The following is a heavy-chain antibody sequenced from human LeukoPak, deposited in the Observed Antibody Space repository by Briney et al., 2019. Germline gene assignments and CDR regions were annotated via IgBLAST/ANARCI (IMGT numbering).Heavy chain of an antibody. D-gene: IGHD1-14*01. V-gene: IGHV3-9*01. CDR1: GFTFYDYA. Sequence: GRSLRLSCAASGFTFYDYAMHWVRHAPGKGLEWVSGISWNSGSIGYADSVKGRFTISRDNAKNSLYLQMNSLRAEDTALYYCAKRKSGLFDAFDIWGQGTMVTVSS. J-gene: IGHJ3*02. CDR3: AKRKSGLFDAFDI. CDR2: ISWNSGSI.